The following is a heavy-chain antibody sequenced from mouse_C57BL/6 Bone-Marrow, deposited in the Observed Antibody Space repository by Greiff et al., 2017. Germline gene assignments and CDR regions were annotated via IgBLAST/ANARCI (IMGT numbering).Heavy chain of an antibody. CDR1: GYSFTSYY. J-gene: IGHJ3*01. V-gene: IGHV1-66*01. CDR2: IYPGSGNT. Sequence: QVQLKQSGPELVKPEASVKISCKASGYSFTSYYIHWVKQRPGQGLEWIGWIYPGSGNTKYNEKFKGKATLTADTSSSTAYMQLSSLTSEDSAVYYCAKGPQAWFAYWGQGTLVTVSA. D-gene: IGHD3-3*01. CDR3: AKGPQAWFAY.